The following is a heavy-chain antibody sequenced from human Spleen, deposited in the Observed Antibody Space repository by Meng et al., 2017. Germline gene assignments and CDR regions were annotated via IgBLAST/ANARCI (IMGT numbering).Heavy chain of an antibody. CDR1: GGSISSYY. CDR3: ARGQDFWSGPKTYY. D-gene: IGHD3-3*01. CDR2: IYYSGST. V-gene: IGHV4-59*12. J-gene: IGHJ4*02. Sequence: GSLRLSCTVSGGSISSYYWSWIRQPPGKGLEWIGYIYYSGSTNYNPSLKSRVSISVDTSKNQFSLKLSSVTAADTAVYYCARGQDFWSGPKTYYWGQGTLVTVSS.